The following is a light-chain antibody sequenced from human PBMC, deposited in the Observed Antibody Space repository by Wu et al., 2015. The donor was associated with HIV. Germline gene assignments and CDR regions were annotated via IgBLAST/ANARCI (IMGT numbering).Light chain of an antibody. V-gene: IGKV3-15*01. CDR2: DVS. CDR1: QSVSKN. Sequence: EIVLTQSPGTLSLSPGERATLSCRASQSVSKNLAWYQHKPGQSPRLLIYDVSTRATDIPSRFSGSGSGTEFTLTISRMQSEDFAIYYCQQYDNWPRTFGQGTTVEL. J-gene: IGKJ1*01. CDR3: QQYDNWPRT.